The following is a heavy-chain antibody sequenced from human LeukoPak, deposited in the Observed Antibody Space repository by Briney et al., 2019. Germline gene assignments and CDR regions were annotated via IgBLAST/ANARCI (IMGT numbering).Heavy chain of an antibody. D-gene: IGHD3-10*01. J-gene: IGHJ6*02. CDR2: ISGSGGNT. Sequence: GGSLRLSCAASGFTFSTDVMSWVRQAPGKGLECVSAISGSGGNTYYADSVKGRFTISRDNSKNMLYLQMNSLRAEDTAVYYCAKVSGRIQIWPQPFGDGMDVWGQGTTVTVSS. CDR3: AKVSGRIQIWPQPFGDGMDV. V-gene: IGHV3-23*01. CDR1: GFTFSTDV.